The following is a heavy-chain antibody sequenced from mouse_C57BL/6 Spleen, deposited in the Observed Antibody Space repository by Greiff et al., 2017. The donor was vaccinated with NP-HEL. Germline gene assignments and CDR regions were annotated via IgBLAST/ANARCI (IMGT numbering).Heavy chain of an antibody. D-gene: IGHD2-3*01. J-gene: IGHJ4*01. V-gene: IGHV5-4*03. CDR2: ISDGGSYT. CDR3: ARGGDGYYYAMDY. Sequence: DVMLVESGGGLVKPGGSLKLSCAASGFTFSSYAMSWVRQTPEKRLEWVATISDGGSYTYYPDNVKGRFTISRDNAKNNLYLQMSHLKSEDTAMYYCARGGDGYYYAMDYWGQGTSVTVSS. CDR1: GFTFSSYA.